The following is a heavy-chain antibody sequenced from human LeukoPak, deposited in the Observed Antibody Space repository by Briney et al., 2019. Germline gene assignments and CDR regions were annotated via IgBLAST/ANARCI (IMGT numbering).Heavy chain of an antibody. CDR1: GFTFNGYS. D-gene: IGHD1-26*01. J-gene: IGHJ4*02. CDR3: AREGSPGTLDY. CDR2: ISGNGDTT. Sequence: GGSLRLSCAASGFTFNGYSMHWVRQAPGREPEYISAISGNGDTTYYANSVKGRFTISTDNSKNTLYLQMGSLRVDDRALYYCAREGSPGTLDYWGQGTLVTVSS. V-gene: IGHV3-64*01.